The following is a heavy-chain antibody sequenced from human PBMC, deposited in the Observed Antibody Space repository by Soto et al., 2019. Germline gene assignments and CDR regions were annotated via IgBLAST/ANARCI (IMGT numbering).Heavy chain of an antibody. V-gene: IGHV3-30-3*01. CDR2: ISYDGSNK. J-gene: IGHJ3*02. CDR3: ARGDTYYYDSSGLYFDI. Sequence: QVQLVGSGGGVVQPGRSLRLSCAASGFTFSSYAMHWVRQAPGKGLEWVAVISYDGSNKYYADSVKGRFTISRDNSKNTLYLQMNSLRAEDTAVYYCARGDTYYYDSSGLYFDIWGQGTMVTVSS. CDR1: GFTFSSYA. D-gene: IGHD3-22*01.